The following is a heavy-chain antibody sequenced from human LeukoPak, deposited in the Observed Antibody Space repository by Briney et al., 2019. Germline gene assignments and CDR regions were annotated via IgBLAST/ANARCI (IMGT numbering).Heavy chain of an antibody. CDR1: GGSISSYY. Sequence: SETLSLTCTVSGGSISSYYWNWIRQPPGKGLEWIGYIYYSGSTNYNPSLKSRVTISVDTSKNQFPLKLSSVTAADTAVYYCARGADSSGYYSIFYFDYWGQGTLVTVSS. J-gene: IGHJ4*02. CDR3: ARGADSSGYYSIFYFDY. CDR2: IYYSGST. V-gene: IGHV4-59*01. D-gene: IGHD3-22*01.